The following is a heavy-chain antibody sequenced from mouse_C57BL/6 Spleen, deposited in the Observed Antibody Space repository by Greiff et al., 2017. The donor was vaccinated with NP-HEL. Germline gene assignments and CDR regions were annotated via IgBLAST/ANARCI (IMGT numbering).Heavy chain of an antibody. CDR1: GYAFTNYL. V-gene: IGHV1-54*01. J-gene: IGHJ2*01. Sequence: VQLQQSGAELVRPGTSVKVSCKASGYAFTNYLIEWVKQRPGQGLEWIGVINPGSGGTNYNEKFKGKATLTADKSSSTAYMQRSSLTSEDSEVYVCERGDYGSSYVLDYWGQGTTLTVSA. D-gene: IGHD1-1*01. CDR2: INPGSGGT. CDR3: ERGDYGSSYVLDY.